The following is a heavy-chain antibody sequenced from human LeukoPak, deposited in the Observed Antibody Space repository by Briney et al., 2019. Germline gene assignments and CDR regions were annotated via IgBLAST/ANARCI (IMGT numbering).Heavy chain of an antibody. CDR1: GFTVNNYY. D-gene: IGHD1-26*01. V-gene: IGHV3-53*01. CDR3: ARMFGGNYYGYYFDY. J-gene: IGHJ4*02. Sequence: PGGSLRLSCAASGFTVNNYYMTWVRQAPGKGLECVSILYSGGMTYYADSVKGRFTISTDNSKNTVNLQMNSLRAEETAIYYCARMFGGNYYGYYFDYWGQGSMLTVSS. CDR2: LYSGGMT.